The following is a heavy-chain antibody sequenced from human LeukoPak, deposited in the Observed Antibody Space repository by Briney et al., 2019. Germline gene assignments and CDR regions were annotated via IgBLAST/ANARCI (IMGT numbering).Heavy chain of an antibody. Sequence: SETLSLTCAVYGGSFSGYYWSWVRQPPGKGLEWVGEINHSGSTNYNPSLKRGVTISVDTSKNQFSLKLSSVTAADTAVYYCARGIVVVPAAISPYYYYYGMDVWGQGTTVTVSS. CDR3: ARGIVVVPAAISPYYYYYGMDV. CDR1: GGSFSGYY. V-gene: IGHV4-34*01. J-gene: IGHJ6*02. CDR2: INHSGST. D-gene: IGHD2-2*01.